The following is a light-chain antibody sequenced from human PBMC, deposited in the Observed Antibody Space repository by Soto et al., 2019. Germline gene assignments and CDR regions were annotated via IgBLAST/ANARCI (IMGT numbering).Light chain of an antibody. J-gene: IGKJ1*01. CDR2: AAS. CDR3: QQYNNWPWT. Sequence: DIVMTQSPSTLSYSAGCIVTVSCRASQSVSSHVAWYQQRPGQAPRLLINAASIRATDIPNRISGSGSGTEFTLTISSLQSEDFAVYYCQQYNNWPWTFGQGTKVDIK. V-gene: IGKV3-15*01. CDR1: QSVSSH.